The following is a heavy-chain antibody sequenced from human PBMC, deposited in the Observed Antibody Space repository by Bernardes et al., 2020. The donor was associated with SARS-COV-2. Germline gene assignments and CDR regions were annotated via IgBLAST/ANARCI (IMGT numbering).Heavy chain of an antibody. V-gene: IGHV3-23*01. D-gene: IGHD6-19*01. J-gene: IGHJ2*01. CDR1: GFTFSSYA. Sequence: GESLSLSCAASGFTFSSYAMSWVRQAPGNVLEWISSISVSGGSTYYADSVMGRFTISRDNSKNTLYLQVNSLRAEDTALYYCAKCRARTMSVPSTDLWFFDPWGRGTLVTVSS. CDR2: ISVSGGST. CDR3: AKCRARTMSVPSTDLWFFDP.